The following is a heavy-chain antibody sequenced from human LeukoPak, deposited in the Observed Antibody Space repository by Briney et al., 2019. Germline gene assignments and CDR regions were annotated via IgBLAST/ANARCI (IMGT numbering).Heavy chain of an antibody. V-gene: IGHV3-23*01. CDR3: AKWGDYDVLTGYYVSDY. CDR1: GFTFSNYA. D-gene: IGHD3-9*01. CDR2: ITGSSGNT. Sequence: PGGSLRLSCAASGFTFSNYAMSWVRQAPGKGLEWVSAITGSSGNTYYADSVKGRFTISRDNSKNTVFLQMNSLRAEDTAVYYCAKWGDYDVLTGYYVSDYWGQGTLVTVSS. J-gene: IGHJ4*02.